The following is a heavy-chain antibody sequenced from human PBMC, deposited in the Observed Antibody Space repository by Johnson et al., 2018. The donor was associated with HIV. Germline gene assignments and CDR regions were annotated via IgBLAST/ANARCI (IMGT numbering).Heavy chain of an antibody. V-gene: IGHV3-7*05. D-gene: IGHD5-18*01. CDR1: GFSFSNFW. CDR3: TRGGAWILNAFDI. Sequence: VQLVESGGGLVQSGGSLRLSCAASGFSFSNFWMSWVRQAPGKGLEWVANIKQDGSEKYYVDSVNGRFTISRDNAKNSLHLQMNSLRVEDTAVYYCTRGGAWILNAFDIWGQGTMVTVSS. CDR2: IKQDGSEK. J-gene: IGHJ3*02.